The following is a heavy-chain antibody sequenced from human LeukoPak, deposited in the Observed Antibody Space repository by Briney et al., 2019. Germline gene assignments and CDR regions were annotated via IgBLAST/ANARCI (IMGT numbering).Heavy chain of an antibody. CDR1: GFTFSSYS. CDR2: ISSSSSYI. V-gene: IGHV3-21*06. D-gene: IGHD2-2*01. CDR3: VMFFMGSTNWPDY. J-gene: IGHJ4*02. Sequence: GGSLRLSCAASGFTFSSYSMTWVRQAPGKGLEGVSSISSSSSYIYYADSVKGRFTISRDNAKNSVYLQLNRLRAEDTAVYYCVMFFMGSTNWPDYWGQGTLVTVSS.